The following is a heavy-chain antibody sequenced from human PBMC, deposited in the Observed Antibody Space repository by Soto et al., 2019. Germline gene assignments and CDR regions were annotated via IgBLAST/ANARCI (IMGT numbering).Heavy chain of an antibody. D-gene: IGHD2-2*01. V-gene: IGHV3-21*01. Sequence: GGSLRLSCAASGFTFSSYSMNWVRQAPGKGLEWVSSISSSSSYIYYADSVKGRFTISRDNAKNSLYLQMNSLRAEDTAVYYCARDERECSSTSCYLIPDAFDIWGQGTMVTVSS. CDR1: GFTFSSYS. CDR2: ISSSSSYI. CDR3: ARDERECSSTSCYLIPDAFDI. J-gene: IGHJ3*02.